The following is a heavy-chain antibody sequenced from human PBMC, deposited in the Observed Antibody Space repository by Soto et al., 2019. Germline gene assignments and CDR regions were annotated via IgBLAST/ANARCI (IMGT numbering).Heavy chain of an antibody. CDR2: ISYDGSNK. CDR3: AKDRWRYCSGGSCYDYFDY. Sequence: GGSLRLSCAASGFTFSSYGMHWVRQAPGKGLEWVAVISYDGSNKYYADSVKGRFTISRDNSKNTLYLQMNSLRAEDTAVYYCAKDRWRYCSGGSCYDYFDYWGQGTLVTVSS. CDR1: GFTFSSYG. J-gene: IGHJ4*02. D-gene: IGHD2-15*01. V-gene: IGHV3-30*18.